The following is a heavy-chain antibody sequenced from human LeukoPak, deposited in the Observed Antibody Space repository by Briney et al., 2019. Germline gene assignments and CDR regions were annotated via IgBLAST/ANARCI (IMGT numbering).Heavy chain of an antibody. D-gene: IGHD2-2*01. J-gene: IGHJ4*02. Sequence: GESLKISCKGSGYSFTSYWIGWVRQMPGKGLEWMGIIYPGDSDTRYSPSFQGQVTISADKSISTAYLQWSSLKASDTAMYYCARQGGYCSSTSCSPTVIIDYWGQGTLVTVSS. CDR3: ARQGGYCSSTSCSPTVIIDY. V-gene: IGHV5-51*01. CDR2: IYPGDSDT. CDR1: GYSFTSYW.